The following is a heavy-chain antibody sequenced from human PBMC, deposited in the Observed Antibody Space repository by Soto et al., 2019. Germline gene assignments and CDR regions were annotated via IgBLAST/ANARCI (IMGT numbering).Heavy chain of an antibody. D-gene: IGHD3-3*02. CDR3: ARLGAFYQSLDP. Sequence: SETLSLTCTVSGGSISSGDYYWSWIRQPPGKGLEWIGYIYYSGSTYYNPSLKSRVTISVDTSKNQFSLKLSSVTAADTAVYYCARLGAFYQSLDPWGPGTLVTVSS. J-gene: IGHJ5*02. V-gene: IGHV4-30-4*01. CDR2: IYYSGST. CDR1: GGSISSGDYY.